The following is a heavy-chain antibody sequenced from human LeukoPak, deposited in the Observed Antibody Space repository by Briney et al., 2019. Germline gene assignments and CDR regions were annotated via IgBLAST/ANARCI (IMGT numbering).Heavy chain of an antibody. CDR3: ARGGGNFDY. CDR2: ISSTSTYI. D-gene: IGHD2-15*01. CDR1: EFPFSSYA. Sequence: TGGSLRLSCAASEFPFSSYAINWVRQAPGKGLEWVSSISSTSTYISYADSVKGRFTISRDNAKNSLYLQMNSLRAEDTAVYYCARGGGNFDYWGQGTLVTVSS. V-gene: IGHV3-21*01. J-gene: IGHJ4*02.